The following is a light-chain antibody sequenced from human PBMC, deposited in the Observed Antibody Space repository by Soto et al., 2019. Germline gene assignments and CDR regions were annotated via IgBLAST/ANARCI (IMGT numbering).Light chain of an antibody. CDR3: QQYNNWPPWT. CDR2: GAS. Sequence: EIVMTQSPATPSVSPGERATLSCRASQSVSGNLAWYQQKPGQAPRLLIYGASTRATGIPARFSGSGSGTEFTLTISSLQSEDFAVYYCQQYNNWPPWTFGQGTKVEIK. CDR1: QSVSGN. V-gene: IGKV3-15*01. J-gene: IGKJ1*01.